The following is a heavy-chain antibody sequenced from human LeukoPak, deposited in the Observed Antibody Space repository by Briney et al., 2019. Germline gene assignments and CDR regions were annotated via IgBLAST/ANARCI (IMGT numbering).Heavy chain of an antibody. CDR1: GGTFSSYA. D-gene: IGHD2-2*02. J-gene: IGHJ4*02. CDR2: IIPIFGTA. V-gene: IGHV1-69*05. Sequence: SVKVSCKASGGTFSSYAISWVRQAPGQGLEWMGGIIPIFGTANYAQKFQGRVTITTDESTSTAYMELSSLRSEDTAVYYCAREGGVHCSSTSCYMEDYWGQGTLVTVSS. CDR3: AREGGVHCSSTSCYMEDY.